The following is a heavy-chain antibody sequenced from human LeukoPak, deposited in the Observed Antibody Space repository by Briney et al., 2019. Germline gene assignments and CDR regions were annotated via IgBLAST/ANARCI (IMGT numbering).Heavy chain of an antibody. V-gene: IGHV1-46*01. CDR1: GYTFTSYY. J-gene: IGHJ6*03. Sequence: GASVKVSCKASGYTFTSYYMHWVRPAPGQGLEWMGIINPSGGSTSYAQKFQGRVTMTRDMSTSTVYMELSSLRSEDTAVYYCARDLGTTWNIYYYYYMDVWGKGTTVTVSS. CDR3: ARDLGTTWNIYYYYYMDV. CDR2: INPSGGST. D-gene: IGHD3-16*01.